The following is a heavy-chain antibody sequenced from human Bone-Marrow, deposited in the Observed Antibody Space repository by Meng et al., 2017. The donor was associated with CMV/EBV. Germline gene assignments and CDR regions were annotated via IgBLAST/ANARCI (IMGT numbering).Heavy chain of an antibody. V-gene: IGHV4-39*01. J-gene: IGHJ5*02. CDR1: GGSISSSSYY. CDR2: IYYSGST. D-gene: IGHD4-11*01. Sequence: SETLSLTCTVSGGSISSSSYYWGWIRQPPGKGLEWIGSIYYSGSTYYNPSLKSRVTISVDTSKNQFSLKLSSVTAADTAVYYCARRDSNYLNWFDTWGQGTLVTVSS. CDR3: ARRDSNYLNWFDT.